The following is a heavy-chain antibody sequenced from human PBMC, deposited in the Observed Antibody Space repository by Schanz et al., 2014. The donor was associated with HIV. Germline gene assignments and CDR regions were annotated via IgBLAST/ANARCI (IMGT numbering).Heavy chain of an antibody. CDR1: GFTFSRYW. CDR2: IKQDGTEM. J-gene: IGHJ4*02. Sequence: EVQLVESGGGLVQPGGSLRLSCAASGFTFSRYWMSWVRQAPGKGLEWVANIKQDGTEMYYVDSVKSRFTISRDNAKNSLYLQMNSLTTDDTALYYCAKGDDSSTSYSNYFDFWGQGALVTVSS. V-gene: IGHV3-7*03. D-gene: IGHD3-22*01. CDR3: AKGDDSSTSYSNYFDF.